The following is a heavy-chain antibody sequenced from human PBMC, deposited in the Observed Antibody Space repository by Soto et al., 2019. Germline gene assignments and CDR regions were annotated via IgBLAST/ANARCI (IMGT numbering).Heavy chain of an antibody. J-gene: IGHJ6*03. CDR3: AKSRGNSVLYFYYDMDV. CDR1: GFTFNSYA. Sequence: VQLLESGGGLVQPGGSLRLSCAASGFTFNSYAMSWVRQAPGKGLEWVSGTNGGGDTTYYADSVKGRFTISRDNSKNTLFLRMNSLRVEDTAVYYCAKSRGNSVLYFYYDMDVWGKGTTVTVSS. CDR2: TNGGGDTT. V-gene: IGHV3-23*01. D-gene: IGHD3-16*01.